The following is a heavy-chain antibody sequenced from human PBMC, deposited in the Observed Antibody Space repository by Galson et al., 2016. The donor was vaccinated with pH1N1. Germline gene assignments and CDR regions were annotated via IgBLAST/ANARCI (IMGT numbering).Heavy chain of an antibody. J-gene: IGHJ3*02. V-gene: IGHV4-31*03. CDR3: ARRFSERLEGQPSDAFDI. D-gene: IGHD3-3*01. CDR1: GVSFNSPSDY. CDR2: IDYSGST. Sequence: TLSLTCTVSGVSFNSPSDYWSWLRQHPEKGLEWIGEIDYSGSTSYNPSLKSRISILVDTPKNQFSLKVTSVTAADSAIYFFARRFSERLEGQPSDAFDIWGHGTRVTVSS.